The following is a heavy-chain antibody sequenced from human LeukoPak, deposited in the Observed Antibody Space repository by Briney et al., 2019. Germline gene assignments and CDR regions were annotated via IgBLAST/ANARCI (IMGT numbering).Heavy chain of an antibody. Sequence: SETLSLTCTVSGGSISSSSYYWSWIRQPPGKGLEWIGEINHSGSTNYNPSLKSRVTISVDTSKNQFSLKLSSVTAADTAVYYCARRRAAAGISHYYYYMDVWGKGTTVTISS. D-gene: IGHD6-13*01. V-gene: IGHV4-39*07. CDR1: GGSISSSSYY. CDR3: ARRRAAAGISHYYYYMDV. CDR2: INHSGST. J-gene: IGHJ6*03.